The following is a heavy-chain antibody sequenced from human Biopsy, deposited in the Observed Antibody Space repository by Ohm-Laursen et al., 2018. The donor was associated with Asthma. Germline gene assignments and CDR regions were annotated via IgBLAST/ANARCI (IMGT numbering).Heavy chain of an antibody. CDR3: AKSADYYDSTDYLDF. V-gene: IGHV3-9*01. J-gene: IGHJ4*01. Sequence: SLRLSCAASGFSFDDCVMHWVRQAPGKGLEWVSSISWNSGNIDYAVSVKGRFTISRDNAKNSLYLQMQSLRPEDTAFYYCAKSADYYDSTDYLDFWGRGTLVTVSS. CDR2: ISWNSGNI. D-gene: IGHD3-22*01. CDR1: GFSFDDCV.